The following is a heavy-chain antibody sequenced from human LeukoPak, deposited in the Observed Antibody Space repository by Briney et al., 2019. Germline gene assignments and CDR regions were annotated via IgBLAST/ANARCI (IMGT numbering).Heavy chain of an antibody. V-gene: IGHV1-8*01. D-gene: IGHD3-22*01. Sequence: GASVKVSCKASGYTFTSYDINWVRQATGQGLEWMGWMNPNSGNTGYAQKFQGRVTMTRNTSISTAYMELSSLRSEDTAVYYCARGDTYYYDSSGYYSAAMDVWGQGTLVTVSS. CDR3: ARGDTYYYDSSGYYSAAMDV. CDR1: GYTFTSYD. CDR2: MNPNSGNT. J-gene: IGHJ4*02.